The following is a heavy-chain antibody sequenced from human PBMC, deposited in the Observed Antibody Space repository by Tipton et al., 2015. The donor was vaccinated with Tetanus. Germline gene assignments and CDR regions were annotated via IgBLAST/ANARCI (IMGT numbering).Heavy chain of an antibody. CDR1: GGLITTGGYS. J-gene: IGHJ4*02. Sequence: LRLSCTVSGGLITTGGYSWGWIRQLPGKGLEWIGYITDTGRTNYSPSLRNRLTISIDTSKTHFSLRLDSVTAADTAVYYCATDRRGPGEVRGLDNWGQGTLVTVSS. D-gene: IGHD3-10*01. CDR3: ATDRRGPGEVRGLDN. CDR2: ITDTGRT. V-gene: IGHV4-61*08.